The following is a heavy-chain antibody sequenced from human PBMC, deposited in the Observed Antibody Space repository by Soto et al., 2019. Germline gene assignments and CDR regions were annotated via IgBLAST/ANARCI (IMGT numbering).Heavy chain of an antibody. J-gene: IGHJ4*02. V-gene: IGHV3-21*01. CDR2: ITSSSSYI. D-gene: IGHD3-22*01. CDR1: GFTFSLYS. Sequence: GGSLRLSCAASGFTFSLYSMIWVRQAPGKGLEWVASITSSSSYIYYEDSLKGRFTISRDNAKNSLFLQLDSLRAEDTAVYFCVRARSADSRPDYWGQGTLVTVSS. CDR3: VRARSADSRPDY.